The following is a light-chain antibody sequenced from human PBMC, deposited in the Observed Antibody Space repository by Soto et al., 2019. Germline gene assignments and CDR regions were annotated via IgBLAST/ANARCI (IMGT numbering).Light chain of an antibody. Sequence: EMVMTQSPVTLSVSPGDRATLSCRASQNVISNLAWYQQKPGQSPRLLIYGASTRAAGLPDRFSGSGSGTEFTLTISSLQSEDFAVYYCQQYHKWPITFGQGTRLEIK. V-gene: IGKV3-15*01. CDR3: QQYHKWPIT. CDR1: QNVISN. CDR2: GAS. J-gene: IGKJ5*01.